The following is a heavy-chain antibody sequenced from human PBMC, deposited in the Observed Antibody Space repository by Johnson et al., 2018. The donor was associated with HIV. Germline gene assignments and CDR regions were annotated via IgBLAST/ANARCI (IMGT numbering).Heavy chain of an antibody. CDR1: GFTFRNAW. CDR3: TTDLGVVGGFDI. Sequence: VQLVESGGGLVKPGGSLRLSCAVSGFTFRNAWVSWVRQAPGKGLEWVGRIKSKTDGGTTDYAEPVKGRFTISRDDSTTTLFLQMNSLKIEDTAVYYCTTDLGVVGGFDIWGQGTMVSVS. D-gene: IGHD4-23*01. CDR2: IKSKTDGGTT. V-gene: IGHV3-15*01. J-gene: IGHJ3*02.